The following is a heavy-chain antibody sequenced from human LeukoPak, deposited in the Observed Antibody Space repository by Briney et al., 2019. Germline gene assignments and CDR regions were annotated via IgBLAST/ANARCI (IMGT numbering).Heavy chain of an antibody. CDR1: GGSFSGYY. D-gene: IGHD3-16*01. CDR2: INHSGST. J-gene: IGHJ4*02. V-gene: IGHV4-34*01. Sequence: PSETLSLTCAVYGGSFSGYYWSWIRQPPGKGLEWIGEINHSGSTNYNPSLKSRVTISVDTSKNQFSLKLSSVTAADTAVYYCARYDYVWGSYANWGQGTPVTVSS. CDR3: ARYDYVWGSYAN.